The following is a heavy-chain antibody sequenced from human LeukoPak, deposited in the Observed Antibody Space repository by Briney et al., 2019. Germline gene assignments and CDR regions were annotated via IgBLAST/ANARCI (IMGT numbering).Heavy chain of an antibody. CDR3: ARAGHSRGYSYSSGYMDV. D-gene: IGHD5-18*01. V-gene: IGHV3-11*01. J-gene: IGHJ6*03. CDR2: ISSSGSTI. CDR1: GFTFSDYY. Sequence: GGSLRLSCAASGFTFSDYYMSWIRQAPGKGLEGVSYISSSGSTIYYADSVKGRFTISRDNAKNSLYLQMNSLRAEDTAVYYCARAGHSRGYSYSSGYMDVWGKGTTVTVSS.